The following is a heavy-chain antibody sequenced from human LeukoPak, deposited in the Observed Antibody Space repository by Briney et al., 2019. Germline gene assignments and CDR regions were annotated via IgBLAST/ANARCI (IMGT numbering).Heavy chain of an antibody. CDR2: INPNSGGR. CDR3: ARAWSPEYYYDSSGYDDAFDI. Sequence: ASVKVSCKASGYTFTGYYMHWVRHAPGQGLEWMGWINPNSGGRNYAQKFQGRVTMTRDTSISTAYMELSRLRSDDTAVYYCARAWSPEYYYDSSGYDDAFDIWGQGTMVTVSS. CDR1: GYTFTGYY. V-gene: IGHV1-2*02. J-gene: IGHJ3*02. D-gene: IGHD3-22*01.